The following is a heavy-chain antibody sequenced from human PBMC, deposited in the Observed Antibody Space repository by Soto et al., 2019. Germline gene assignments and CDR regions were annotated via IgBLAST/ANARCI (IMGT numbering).Heavy chain of an antibody. CDR3: ARDVSDV. V-gene: IGHV3-33*01. CDR2: IWYDGSNK. CDR1: GFTFSSYG. Sequence: QVQLVESGGGVVQPGRSLRLSCAASGFTFSSYGMNWVRQAPGKGLEWVAVIWYDGSNKYYADSVKGRFTISRDNSKNTLYLQMTSLRGEDTAVYYCARDVSDVWGQGTPVTVSS. J-gene: IGHJ6*02.